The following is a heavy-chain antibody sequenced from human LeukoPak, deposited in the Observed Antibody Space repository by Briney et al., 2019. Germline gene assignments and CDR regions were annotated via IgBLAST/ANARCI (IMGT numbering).Heavy chain of an antibody. Sequence: PSETLSLTCTVSGGSISSYYWSWIRQPPGKGLEWIGYIYYSGSTNYNPSLKSRVTISVDTSKNQFSLKLSSVTAADTAVYYCARQEGGGYVSYFDYWGQGTLVTVSS. V-gene: IGHV4-59*08. CDR3: ARQEGGGYVSYFDY. J-gene: IGHJ4*02. D-gene: IGHD5-12*01. CDR2: IYYSGST. CDR1: GGSISSYY.